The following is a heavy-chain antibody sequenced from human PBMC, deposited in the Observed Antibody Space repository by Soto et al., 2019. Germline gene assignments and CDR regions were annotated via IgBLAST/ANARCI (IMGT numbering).Heavy chain of an antibody. CDR3: ARHVITMVRGSRSPIPYY. J-gene: IGHJ4*02. CDR2: IYYSGST. V-gene: IGHV4-39*01. D-gene: IGHD3-10*01. CDR1: GGSISSSSYY. Sequence: ETLSLTCTVSGGSISSSSYYWGWIRQPPGKGLEWIGSIYYSGSTYYNPSLKSRVTISVDTSKNQFSLKLSSVTAADTAVYYCARHVITMVRGSRSPIPYYWGQGTLVTVSS.